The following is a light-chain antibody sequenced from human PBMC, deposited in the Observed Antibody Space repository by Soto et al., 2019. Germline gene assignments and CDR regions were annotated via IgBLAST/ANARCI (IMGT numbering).Light chain of an antibody. J-gene: IGKJ4*01. V-gene: IGKV1-5*01. Sequence: TQSPATLSVSPGEGVTLSCRASQSISSWLAWYQQKLGRAPRLLIYDASSLESGVPSRFSGSGYGTEFTLTISSLQPDDFANYYCQQYNTYSSLTFGGGTKVDIK. CDR3: QQYNTYSSLT. CDR1: QSISSW. CDR2: DAS.